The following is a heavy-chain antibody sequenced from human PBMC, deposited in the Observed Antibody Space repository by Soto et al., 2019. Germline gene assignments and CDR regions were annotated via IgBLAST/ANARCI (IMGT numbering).Heavy chain of an antibody. CDR1: GYSFSTYW. J-gene: IGHJ5*02. V-gene: IGHV5-51*01. CDR2: IYPDDSDT. Sequence: EVQLVQSGAEVKKPGESLKISCKDSGYSFSTYWIAWVRQMPGKGLECMGFIYPDDSDTRYSPSFQGQVTISADKSISTPYLQWSSLEASDTAIYYCARAPRYCDGARCRTANWLDPWGQGTLVIVSS. D-gene: IGHD2-21*01. CDR3: ARAPRYCDGARCRTANWLDP.